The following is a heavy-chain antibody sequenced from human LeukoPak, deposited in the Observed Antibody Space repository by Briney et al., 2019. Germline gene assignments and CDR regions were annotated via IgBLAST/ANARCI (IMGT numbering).Heavy chain of an antibody. CDR1: GFTFSSYS. V-gene: IGHV3-21*01. CDR2: ISSSSSYI. D-gene: IGHD6-19*01. CDR3: ARDSIAVAGTFDY. Sequence: PGGSLRLSCAASGFTFSSYSMNWGRQAPGKGLEWVSSISSSSSYIYYADSVKGRFTISRDNAKNSLYLQMNSLRAEDTAVYYCARDSIAVAGTFDYWGQGTLVTVSS. J-gene: IGHJ4*02.